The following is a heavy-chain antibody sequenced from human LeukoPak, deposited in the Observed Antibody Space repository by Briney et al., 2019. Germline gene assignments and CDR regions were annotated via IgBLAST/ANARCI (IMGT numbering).Heavy chain of an antibody. D-gene: IGHD6-13*01. CDR2: IYYSGST. CDR1: GGSISSYY. Sequence: SETLSLTSTVSGGSISSYYWSWIRQPPGKGLEWIGCIYYSGSTNYNPSLKSRVTISVDTSKNQFSLKLSSVTAADTAVYYCARGRGYAAAFRFDYWGQGTLVTVSS. CDR3: ARGRGYAAAFRFDY. V-gene: IGHV4-59*12. J-gene: IGHJ4*02.